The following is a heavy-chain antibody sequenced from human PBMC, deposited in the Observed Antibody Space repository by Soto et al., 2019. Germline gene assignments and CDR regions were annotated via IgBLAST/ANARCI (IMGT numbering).Heavy chain of an antibody. V-gene: IGHV4-39*01. CDR2: IYYSGST. CDR3: ARLMGISGYSYGFFDY. Sequence: PSETLSLTCTVSGGSISSSSYYWGWIRQPPGKGLEWIGSIYYSGSTYYNPSLKSRVTISVDTSKNQFSLKLSSVTAADTAVYYCARLMGISGYSYGFFDYWGQGTLVTVSS. J-gene: IGHJ4*02. CDR1: GGSISSSSYY. D-gene: IGHD5-18*01.